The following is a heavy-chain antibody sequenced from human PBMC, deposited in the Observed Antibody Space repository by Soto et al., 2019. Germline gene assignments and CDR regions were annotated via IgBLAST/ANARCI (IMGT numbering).Heavy chain of an antibody. CDR3: ARPGGYYYYGMDV. V-gene: IGHV4-39*01. D-gene: IGHD1-26*01. Sequence: SETLSLTXTVSGGSISSSSYYWGWIRQPPGKGLEWIGSIYYSGSTYYNPSLKSRVTISVDTSKNQCSLKLSSVTAADTAVYYCARPGGYYYYGMDVWGQGTTVTVSS. CDR1: GGSISSSSYY. CDR2: IYYSGST. J-gene: IGHJ6*02.